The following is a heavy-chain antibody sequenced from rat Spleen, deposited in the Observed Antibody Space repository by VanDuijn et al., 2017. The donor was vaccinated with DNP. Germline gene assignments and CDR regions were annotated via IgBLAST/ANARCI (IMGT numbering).Heavy chain of an antibody. J-gene: IGHJ2*01. Sequence: EVRFQESGPGLVKPSESLSLTCSVTGYSITSNYWGWIRKFPGNKMEWIGHISYSGSTGYNPSLKSRISITRDTSQNQFFLQLNSVTPEDTATYYCARWGSYGYNGGFDYGGQGVMVTVSS. D-gene: IGHD1-9*01. CDR2: ISYSGST. CDR1: GYSITSNY. V-gene: IGHV3-1*01. CDR3: ARWGSYGYNGGFDY.